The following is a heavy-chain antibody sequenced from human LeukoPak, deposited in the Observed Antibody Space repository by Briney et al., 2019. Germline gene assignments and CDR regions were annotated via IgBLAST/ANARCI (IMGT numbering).Heavy chain of an antibody. Sequence: GGSLRLSCTASGFTFSSYAMHWVRQAPGKGLEWVAVMSYDGSNKYYADSVKGRFTISRDNSKNTLYLQMNSLRAEDTAVYYCAGLIVGTMRAFDIWGQGTMVTVSS. CDR2: MSYDGSNK. CDR3: AGLIVGTMRAFDI. CDR1: GFTFSSYA. J-gene: IGHJ3*02. V-gene: IGHV3-30-3*01. D-gene: IGHD1-26*01.